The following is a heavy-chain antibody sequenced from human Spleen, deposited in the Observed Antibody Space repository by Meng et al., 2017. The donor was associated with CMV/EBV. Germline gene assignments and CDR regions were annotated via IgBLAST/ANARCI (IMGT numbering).Heavy chain of an antibody. Sequence: SETLSLTCTVSGGSISAYYWSWIRQPPGKGLEWIGYIYYSGSTNYNPSLKSRVTISVDTSQKQFSLKLSSVNAADTAVYYCARSEDAYDSSGHLWCYFDYWGQGTLVTVSS. V-gene: IGHV4-59*01. J-gene: IGHJ4*02. CDR3: ARSEDAYDSSGHLWCYFDY. CDR2: IYYSGST. D-gene: IGHD3-22*01. CDR1: GGSISAYY.